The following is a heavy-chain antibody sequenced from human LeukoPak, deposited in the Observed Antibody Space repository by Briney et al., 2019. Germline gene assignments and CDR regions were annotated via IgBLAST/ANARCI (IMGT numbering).Heavy chain of an antibody. CDR2: ISSSSTI. V-gene: IGHV3-48*01. CDR3: ARDAYNSGWTDY. CDR1: GFTFSSYN. D-gene: IGHD6-19*01. J-gene: IGHJ4*02. Sequence: GGSLRLSCAASGFTFSSYNMQWVRQAPGKGLEWVSYISSSSTIYYADSVKGRFTISRDNAKNSLYLQMNSLRAEDTAVYYCARDAYNSGWTDYWGQGTLVTVSS.